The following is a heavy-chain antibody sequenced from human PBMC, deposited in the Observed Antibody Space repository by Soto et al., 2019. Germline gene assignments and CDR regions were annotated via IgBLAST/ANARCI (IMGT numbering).Heavy chain of an antibody. CDR1: GFTFSSYG. V-gene: IGHV3-33*01. CDR3: ARDGNFYDSSGIAN. J-gene: IGHJ4*02. D-gene: IGHD3-22*01. CDR2: IWYDGSNK. Sequence: QVQLVESVGGVVQPGRSLRLSCAASGFTFSSYGMHWVRQAPGKWLEWVAVIWYDGSNKNYGDSVKGRFTISRDNSKNTLYLQMNSLRAEDTAVYYCARDGNFYDSSGIANWGQGTLVTVSS.